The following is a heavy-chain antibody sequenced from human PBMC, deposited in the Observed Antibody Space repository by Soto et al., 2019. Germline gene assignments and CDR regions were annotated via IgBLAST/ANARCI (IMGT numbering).Heavy chain of an antibody. J-gene: IGHJ5*02. Sequence: QVQLVQSGAEVKKPGASVKVSCKASGYTFTSYDINWVRQATGQGLEWMGWMNPNSGNTGYAQKFQGRVTMTRNTSINTAYMELSSLRSEDTAVYYCAIGSKGSSWYAYWFDPWGQGTLVTVSS. V-gene: IGHV1-8*01. D-gene: IGHD6-13*01. CDR1: GYTFTSYD. CDR3: AIGSKGSSWYAYWFDP. CDR2: MNPNSGNT.